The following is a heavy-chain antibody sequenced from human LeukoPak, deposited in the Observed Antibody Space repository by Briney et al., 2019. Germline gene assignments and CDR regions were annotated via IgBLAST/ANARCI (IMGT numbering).Heavy chain of an antibody. D-gene: IGHD3-10*01. CDR1: GGSISSYY. J-gene: IGHJ6*03. Sequence: SETLSLTCTVSGGSISSYYWSWVRQPAGKGLEWIGRIYTSGSTNYNPSLRSRVTMSVDTSKNQFSLKLSSVTAADTAVYYCARERAYGSGSYYYYYYHMDVWGKGTTVTVSS. V-gene: IGHV4-4*07. CDR3: ARERAYGSGSYYYYYYHMDV. CDR2: IYTSGST.